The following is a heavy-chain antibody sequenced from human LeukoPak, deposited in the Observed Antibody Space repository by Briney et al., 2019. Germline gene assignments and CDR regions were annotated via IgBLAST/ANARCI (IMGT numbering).Heavy chain of an antibody. J-gene: IGHJ5*02. Sequence: SQTLSLTWAISGGSVSSNSVTWNWIRQSPSRGLEWLGRTYYRSTWYNDYAVSVRGRITVNPDTSKNQFSLHLNSVTPEDTAVYYCARRLTQYDCFDPWGQGILVTVSS. CDR1: GGSVSSNSVT. CDR2: TYYRSTWYN. CDR3: ARRLTQYDCFDP. D-gene: IGHD2-2*01. V-gene: IGHV6-1*01.